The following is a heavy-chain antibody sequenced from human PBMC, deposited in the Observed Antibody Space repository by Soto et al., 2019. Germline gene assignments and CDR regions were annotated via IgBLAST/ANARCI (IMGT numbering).Heavy chain of an antibody. V-gene: IGHV3-13*01. CDR2: IAISGDT. J-gene: IGHJ2*01. CDR1: GFTFSDYD. CDR3: ARERGTTGIWYFDL. D-gene: IGHD1-7*01. Sequence: EVQLVESGGGLVQPGGSLRLSCAASGFTFSDYDIHWVRQAAGKGLEWVSGIAISGDTNYAGSVTGRFTISRENARKSVYLQMISLRAGDTAVYYCARERGTTGIWYFDLWGRGTLVTVSS.